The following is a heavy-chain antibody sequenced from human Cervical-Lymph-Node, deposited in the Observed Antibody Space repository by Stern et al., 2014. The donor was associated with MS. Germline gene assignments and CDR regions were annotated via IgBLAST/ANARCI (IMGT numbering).Heavy chain of an antibody. J-gene: IGHJ4*02. CDR3: ARDPGAVHTFDY. CDR1: GYTFSRYG. Sequence: VQLVQSGAEVMKPGASVKVSCKASGYTFSRYGISWVRQAPGQGLEWMGWISGYNGNTNYAQKLKGRVTITTDTSTSTVYMELRSLRSDDTAVYYCARDPGAVHTFDYWGQGTLVTVSS. CDR2: ISGYNGNT. D-gene: IGHD4-17*01. V-gene: IGHV1-18*01.